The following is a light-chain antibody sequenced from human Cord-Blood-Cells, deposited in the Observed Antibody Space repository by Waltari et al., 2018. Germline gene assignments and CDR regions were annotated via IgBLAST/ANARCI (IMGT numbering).Light chain of an antibody. CDR2: WAS. Sequence: DILMTQSPDSLAVSLGGRATINCKSSQSVLYSSNNKNSLDWYQQKPGQPPKLLIYWASTRESGVPDRFSGSGSGTDFILTIRSLKAEDVAVYYCQQYYSTPFTVGPGTKVEIK. CDR3: QQYYSTPFT. V-gene: IGKV4-1*01. CDR1: QSVLYSSNNKNS. J-gene: IGKJ4*01.